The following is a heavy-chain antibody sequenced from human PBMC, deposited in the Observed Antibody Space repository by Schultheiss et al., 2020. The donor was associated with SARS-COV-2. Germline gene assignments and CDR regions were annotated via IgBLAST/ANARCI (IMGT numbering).Heavy chain of an antibody. V-gene: IGHV3-30*04. CDR2: ISYDGSNK. J-gene: IGHJ4*01. CDR3: ARGTNWGSAYFFDY. Sequence: GGSLRLSCAASRFSFSSYSMHWVRQAPGKGLEWVAIISYDGSNKYYTDSVKGRFTISRDNSKSSVFLQMNSLRAEDTAVYYCARGTNWGSAYFFDYWGHGTLVTVSS. D-gene: IGHD7-27*01. CDR1: RFSFSSYS.